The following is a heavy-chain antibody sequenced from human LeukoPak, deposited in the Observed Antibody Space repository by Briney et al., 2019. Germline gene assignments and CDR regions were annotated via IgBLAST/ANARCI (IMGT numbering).Heavy chain of an antibody. CDR2: ISSSSSYI. Sequence: GGSLRLSCAASGFTFSSYSMNWVRQAPGKGLEWVSSISSSSSYIYYADSVKGRFTISRDNAKNSLYLQINSLRAEDTAVYYCARRRGYGSRDAFDIWGQGTMVTVSS. CDR1: GFTFSSYS. D-gene: IGHD5-18*01. J-gene: IGHJ3*02. V-gene: IGHV3-21*01. CDR3: ARRRGYGSRDAFDI.